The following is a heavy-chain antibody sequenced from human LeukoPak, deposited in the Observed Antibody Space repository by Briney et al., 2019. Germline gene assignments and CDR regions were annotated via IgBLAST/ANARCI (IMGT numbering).Heavy chain of an antibody. V-gene: IGHV4-59*08. D-gene: IGHD3-22*01. Sequence: SETLSLTCTVSGGSLSSYYWSWIRQPPGKGLEWIGYVYYSGSTNYNPSLKSRVAISIDTSKNQFSLKLSSVTAADTAVYYCARIRRGGYDSSGYYSQPFDYWGQGTLVTVSS. CDR1: GGSLSSYY. J-gene: IGHJ4*02. CDR2: VYYSGST. CDR3: ARIRRGGYDSSGYYSQPFDY.